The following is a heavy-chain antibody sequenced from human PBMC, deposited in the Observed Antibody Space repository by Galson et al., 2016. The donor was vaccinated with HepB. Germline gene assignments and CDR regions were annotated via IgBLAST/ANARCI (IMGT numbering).Heavy chain of an antibody. CDR1: GFTFDDYT. D-gene: IGHD3-3*01. CDR2: ISWDGGST. CDR3: AKDRRSGRTDYYYYTYYYYYGMDV. V-gene: IGHV3-43*01. Sequence: SLRLSCAASGFTFDDYTMHWVRQAPGKGLEWVSLISWDGGSTYYADSVKGRFTISNDNSKNSLYLQMNSLRTEDTALYYCAKDRRSGRTDYYYYTYYYYYGMDVWGQGTTVTVSS. J-gene: IGHJ6*02.